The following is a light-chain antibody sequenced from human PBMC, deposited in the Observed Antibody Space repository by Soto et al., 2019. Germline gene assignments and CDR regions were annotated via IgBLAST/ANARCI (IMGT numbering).Light chain of an antibody. V-gene: IGKV1-5*01. CDR3: QQYNSYST. CDR1: QSISTW. Sequence: DIQMTQSPSTLPASVGDRVTITCRASQSISTWLAWYQQKPGKAPKLLIYDASSLESGVPSRFSGSGSGTEFTLTISSLQPEDFASYYCQQYNSYSTFGQGIKVDIK. CDR2: DAS. J-gene: IGKJ1*01.